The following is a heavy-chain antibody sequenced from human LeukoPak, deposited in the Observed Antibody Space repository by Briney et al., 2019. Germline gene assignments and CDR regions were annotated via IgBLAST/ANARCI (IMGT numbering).Heavy chain of an antibody. V-gene: IGHV3-23*01. D-gene: IGHD3-3*01. CDR3: ARPRSFSEWYDAFDI. Sequence: PGGSLRLSCTASGFIFFTYAMNWVRQAPGKGLEWVSAIGGTGGTTYYADSVKGRFTISRDNSKNTLFLQMNSLRFEDTAVYYCARPRSFSEWYDAFDIWGQGTMVTVSS. CDR1: GFIFFTYA. J-gene: IGHJ3*02. CDR2: IGGTGGTT.